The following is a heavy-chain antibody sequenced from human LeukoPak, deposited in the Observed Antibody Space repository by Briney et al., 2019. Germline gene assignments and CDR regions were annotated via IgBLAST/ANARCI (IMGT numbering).Heavy chain of an antibody. D-gene: IGHD3-10*01. Sequence: ASVTVSCKASGYSFTSYGISWVRQAPGQGLEWMGWISAYNNNTNYAQKLQGRVTMTTDTSTSTAYMELRSLRSDDTAVYYCARGLFYGRVDYWGQGTLVTVSS. V-gene: IGHV1-18*01. CDR2: ISAYNNNT. CDR1: GYSFTSYG. CDR3: ARGLFYGRVDY. J-gene: IGHJ4*02.